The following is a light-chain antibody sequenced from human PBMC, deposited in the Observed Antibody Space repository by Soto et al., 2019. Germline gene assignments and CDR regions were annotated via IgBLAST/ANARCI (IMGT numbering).Light chain of an antibody. V-gene: IGLV4-60*02. J-gene: IGLJ2*01. Sequence: QSVLTQSSSASASLGSSVKLTCTLSSGYSSYIIAWHHQQPGKAPRYLMKLEGSGSYNKGSGVPDRFSGSSSGADRYLTISNLQFEDEANYYCETWDSNTRVFGGGTKLTVL. CDR3: ETWDSNTRV. CDR2: LEGSGSY. CDR1: SGYSSYI.